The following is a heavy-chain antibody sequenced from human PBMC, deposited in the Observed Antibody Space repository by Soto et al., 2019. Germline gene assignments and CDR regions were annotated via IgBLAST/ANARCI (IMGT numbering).Heavy chain of an antibody. CDR1: GFTFRNYA. CDR3: AKDPVTAVTTVFDL. Sequence: GGSLRLSCTGSGFTFRNYALNWVRQAPGKGLEWVSSIKGDATSTHYADSVRGRFTISRDNSKGTLYLQMDNVRADDTALYFCAKDPVTAVTTVFDLWGQGTMVTVSS. J-gene: IGHJ4*02. V-gene: IGHV3-23*01. CDR2: IKGDATST. D-gene: IGHD4-17*01.